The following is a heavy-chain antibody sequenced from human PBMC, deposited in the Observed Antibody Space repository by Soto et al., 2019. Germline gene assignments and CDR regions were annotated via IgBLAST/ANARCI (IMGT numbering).Heavy chain of an antibody. CDR2: IHYTGRT. J-gene: IGHJ5*02. CDR1: GGSITSYY. Sequence: QVQLQESGPGLVKPSETLSLTCTVSGGSITSYYWTWMRRPPGKGLAWIGYIHYTGRTNSNPSLKSRVTMSVDTSKNQFSLKLYAVTAADTAVYFCARDLTIGGFFDPWGQGTLVTVSS. CDR3: ARDLTIGGFFDP. D-gene: IGHD3-10*01. V-gene: IGHV4-59*01.